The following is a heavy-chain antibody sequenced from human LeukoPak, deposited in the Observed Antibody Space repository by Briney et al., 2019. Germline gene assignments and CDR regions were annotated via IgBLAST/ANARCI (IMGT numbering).Heavy chain of an antibody. V-gene: IGHV1-46*01. Sequence: ASVKVSCKASGYTFTIYYIHWVRQAPGQGLEWMGIINPSGGSTTYAQRFQGRITMTRDTSTTTVYMELSSLRSEDTALYYCARDRSSRYSSSEGCFDPWGQGTLVTVSS. CDR1: GYTFTIYY. CDR3: ARDRSSRYSSSEGCFDP. CDR2: INPSGGST. J-gene: IGHJ5*02. D-gene: IGHD6-13*01.